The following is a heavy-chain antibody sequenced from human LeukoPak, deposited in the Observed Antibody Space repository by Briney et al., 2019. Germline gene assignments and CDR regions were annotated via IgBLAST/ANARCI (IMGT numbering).Heavy chain of an antibody. V-gene: IGHV4-38-2*01. CDR1: GYSISSSYY. D-gene: IGHD6-19*01. CDR3: ARGVAVAANWFDP. CDR2: IYHSGST. J-gene: IGHJ5*02. Sequence: PSETLSLTCAVSGYSISSSYYWGWIRPPPGKGLEWIGSIYHSGSTYYNPPLKSRVTISVDTSKNQFSLRLGSVTAADTAVYYCARGVAVAANWFDPWGQGTLVTVSS.